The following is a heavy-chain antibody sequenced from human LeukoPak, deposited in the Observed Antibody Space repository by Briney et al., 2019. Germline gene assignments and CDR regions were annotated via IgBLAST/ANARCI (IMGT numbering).Heavy chain of an antibody. J-gene: IGHJ4*02. Sequence: GGSLRLSCAASRFTFNTYAVNWVRQAPGKGLEWVSAISGNGDITYYADSVRGRFTISRDNSKNTLYLQMNSLRAEDTAVYYCARAKRDCSGGSCYSYDYWGQGTLVTVSS. CDR3: ARAKRDCSGGSCYSYDY. CDR2: ISGNGDIT. V-gene: IGHV3-23*01. D-gene: IGHD2-15*01. CDR1: RFTFNTYA.